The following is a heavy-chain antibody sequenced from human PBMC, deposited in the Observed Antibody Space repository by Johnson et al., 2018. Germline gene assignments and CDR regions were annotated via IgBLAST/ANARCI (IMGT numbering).Heavy chain of an antibody. D-gene: IGHD3-3*01. J-gene: IGHJ6*02. CDR2: MYPDDSNI. CDR1: GYSFSDSW. CDR3: AIKKKSIFWSGYYGDYYYYGMDV. V-gene: IGHV5-51*01. Sequence: EVQLLESGAEVKKPGESRKISCKASGYSFSDSWINWVRQTPGKGLEWMGIMYPDDSNIRYSPSFEGQVTITADKSINTAYLQWSSLKPSDTATYYCAIKKKSIFWSGYYGDYYYYGMDVWGQGTTVTVSS.